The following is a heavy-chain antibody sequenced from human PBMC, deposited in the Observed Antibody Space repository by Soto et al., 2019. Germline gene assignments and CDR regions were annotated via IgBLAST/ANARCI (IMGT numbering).Heavy chain of an antibody. CDR3: ARRLVQQQLTPSFTPSIDYFYF. J-gene: IGHJ4*02. Sequence: QVQLQESGPGLVKPSQTLSLTCTVSGGSISSGDYYWSWIRQPPGKGLEWIGNLYYSGSTYYNPPLKSRVTISVATSKNQFSLKLSSGTAADTALYYSARRLVQQQLTPSFTPSIDYFYFWCQGKLVAVSS. V-gene: IGHV4-30-4*01. CDR1: GGSISSGDYY. CDR2: LYYSGST. D-gene: IGHD6-13*01.